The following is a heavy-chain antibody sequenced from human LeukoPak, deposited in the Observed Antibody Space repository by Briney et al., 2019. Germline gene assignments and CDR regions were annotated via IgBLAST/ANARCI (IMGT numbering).Heavy chain of an antibody. CDR2: INPNSGGT. D-gene: IGHD2-21*02. CDR3: AREVRVVVTALRWFDP. V-gene: IGHV1-2*02. Sequence: ASVKVSCKASGGAFSNYATSWVRRAPGQGLEWMGWINPNSGGTNYAQKFQGRVTMTRDTSISIAYMELSRLRSDDTAVYYCAREVRVVVTALRWFDPWGQGTLVTVSS. J-gene: IGHJ5*02. CDR1: GGAFSNYA.